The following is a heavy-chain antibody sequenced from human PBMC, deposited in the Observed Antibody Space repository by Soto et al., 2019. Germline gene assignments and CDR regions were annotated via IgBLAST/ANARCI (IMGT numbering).Heavy chain of an antibody. V-gene: IGHV4-39*01. CDR2: IYYSGSA. CDR3: ARPRLGATILSGFDS. D-gene: IGHD5-12*01. CDR1: GGSISGSTYY. Sequence: QLQLQESGPGLVQPSETLSLTCTVSGGSISGSTYYWAWIRQPPGKGPEWIGSIYYSGSAYDNPALKSRVTISVDTSKNQFSLKLTSVTAADTAVYFCARPRLGATILSGFDSWGPGIVVTVSS. J-gene: IGHJ4*02.